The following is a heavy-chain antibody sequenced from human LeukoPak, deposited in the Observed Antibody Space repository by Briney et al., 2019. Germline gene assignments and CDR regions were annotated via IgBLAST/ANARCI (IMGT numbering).Heavy chain of an antibody. Sequence: ASVKVSCKTSGYSFTDYYIHWVRQAPGQGLGWMGWINTKSGSTSSARKFQGRVTMTRDPSITTVYMDMAWLTSDDTAIYFCARADFIDAGPYLIGPWGQGTLVTVSS. J-gene: IGHJ5*02. V-gene: IGHV1-2*02. D-gene: IGHD3-3*01. CDR2: INTKSGST. CDR1: GYSFTDYY. CDR3: ARADFIDAGPYLIGP.